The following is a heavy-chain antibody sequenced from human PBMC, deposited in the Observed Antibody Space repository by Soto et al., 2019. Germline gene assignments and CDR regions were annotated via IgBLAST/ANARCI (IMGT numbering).Heavy chain of an antibody. CDR1: GDSISSSNW. D-gene: IGHD4-4*01. CDR3: ARGLYTFATFDY. J-gene: IGHJ4*02. Sequence: QVQLQESGPGLVNPSGTLSLTCAVSGDSISSSNWWSLVRQPPGKGLEWIGEIYHRGSTNYNPSLKSSVTISVDKSNNNFSLKLTSVTAADTAMYYCARGLYTFATFDYWGQGTLVSVSS. V-gene: IGHV4-4*02. CDR2: IYHRGST.